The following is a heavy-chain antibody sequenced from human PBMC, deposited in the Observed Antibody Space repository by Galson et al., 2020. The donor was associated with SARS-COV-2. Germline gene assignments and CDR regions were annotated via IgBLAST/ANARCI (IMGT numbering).Heavy chain of an antibody. D-gene: IGHD3-22*01. Sequence: SGPTLVKPTQTLTLTCTFSGFSLSTSGMCVSWIRQPPGKALEWLARTDWDDDKYYSTSLKTRPTISKDTSKNQVVLTMTNMDPVDTATYYSARSLYDGGSGYYSPVINYYMDVWGKGTTVTVSS. CDR3: ARSLYDGGSGYYSPVINYYMDV. CDR2: TDWDDDK. CDR1: GFSLSTSGMC. J-gene: IGHJ6*03. V-gene: IGHV2-70*11.